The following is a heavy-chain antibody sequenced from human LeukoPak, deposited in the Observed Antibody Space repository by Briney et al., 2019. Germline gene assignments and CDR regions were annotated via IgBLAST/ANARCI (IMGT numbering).Heavy chain of an antibody. Sequence: PSETLSLTCSVSNGSISSSGYYWGWVRQSPEKGLEWIGGIYYSGSTYYNPSLKRRVTISVDTSRNQFSLILSSVTAADTALYYCARHKRDYYYYYMDVWDKGTTVSVSS. V-gene: IGHV4-39*01. CDR2: IYYSGST. J-gene: IGHJ6*03. CDR3: ARHKRDYYYYYMDV. CDR1: NGSISSSGYY.